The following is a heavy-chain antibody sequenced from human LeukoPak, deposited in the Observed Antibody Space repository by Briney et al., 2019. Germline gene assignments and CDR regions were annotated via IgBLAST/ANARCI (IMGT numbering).Heavy chain of an antibody. CDR2: ISGSGGST. D-gene: IGHD3-22*01. J-gene: IGHJ4*02. Sequence: PGGSLRLSCVPSGFSFSNYAMSWVRQGPGKGLEWVSSISGSGGSTHYVDSVKGRFTISRDKTKNTLYLQMNSLRAEDTAVYYCAKSSYYDASGYYREYYFDSWGQGTLVTVSS. CDR1: GFSFSNYA. CDR3: AKSSYYDASGYYREYYFDS. V-gene: IGHV3-23*01.